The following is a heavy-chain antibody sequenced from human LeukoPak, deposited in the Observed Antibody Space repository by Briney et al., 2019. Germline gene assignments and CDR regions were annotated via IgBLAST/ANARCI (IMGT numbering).Heavy chain of an antibody. J-gene: IGHJ4*02. CDR2: IYYSGST. CDR3: ARDKAVAGLRYFDY. V-gene: IGHV4-30-4*08. Sequence: PSETLSLTCTVSGGSISSGDYYWSWIRQPPGKGLEWIGYIYYSGSTYYNPSLKSRVTISVDTSKNQFSLKLSSVTAADTAVYYCARDKAVAGLRYFDYWGQGTLVTVSS. CDR1: GGSISSGDYY. D-gene: IGHD6-19*01.